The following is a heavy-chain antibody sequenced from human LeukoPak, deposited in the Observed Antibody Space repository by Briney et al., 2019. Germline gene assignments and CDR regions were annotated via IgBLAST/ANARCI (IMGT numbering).Heavy chain of an antibody. CDR3: ARVKDLATGDYYYYMDV. CDR2: INWNGGST. V-gene: IGHV3-20*04. Sequence: PGGSLRLSCAASGFTFDDYGMSWVRQAPGKGLEWVSGINWNGGSTGYADSVKGRFTISRDNAKNSLYLQMNSLRAEDTALYYCARVKDLATGDYYYYMDVWGKGTTVTVSS. CDR1: GFTFDDYG. D-gene: IGHD5-12*01. J-gene: IGHJ6*03.